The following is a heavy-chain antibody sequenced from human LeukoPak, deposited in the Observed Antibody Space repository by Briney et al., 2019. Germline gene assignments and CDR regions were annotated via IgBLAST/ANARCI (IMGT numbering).Heavy chain of an antibody. J-gene: IGHJ3*02. CDR2: MSYDGSSK. V-gene: IGHV3-30-3*01. D-gene: IGHD6-13*01. CDR3: AKALTTAAGGPDAFDI. CDR1: GFTFSRSA. Sequence: GGSLRLSCAASGFTFSRSAMHWVRQAPGKGLEWVAVMSYDGSSKYYADSVKGRFTISRDNSKNTLYLQMNSLRAEDTAVYYCAKALTTAAGGPDAFDIWGQGTMVTVSS.